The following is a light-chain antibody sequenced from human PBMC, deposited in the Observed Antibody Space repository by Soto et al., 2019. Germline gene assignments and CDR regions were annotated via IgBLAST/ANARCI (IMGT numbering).Light chain of an antibody. CDR3: SSYTSSSNYV. Sequence: QSALAQPASVSGSPGQSITISCTGTSSDVGGYNYVSWYQQHPGKAPKLMIYEVSNRPSGVSNRFSGSKSGNTASLAISGLPAEDEADYYCSSYTSSSNYVFGSGNKVTV. CDR2: EVS. V-gene: IGLV2-14*01. CDR1: SSDVGGYNY. J-gene: IGLJ1*01.